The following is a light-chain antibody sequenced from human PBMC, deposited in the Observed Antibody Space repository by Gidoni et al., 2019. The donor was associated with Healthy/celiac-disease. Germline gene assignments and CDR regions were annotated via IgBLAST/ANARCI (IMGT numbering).Light chain of an antibody. CDR1: RSDVGGYNY. CDR3: SSYTSSSTLHVV. J-gene: IGLJ2*01. Sequence: QSALTPPASVSGSPGQSLTLSCTGTRSDVGGYNYVSWSQQHPGKAPKLMLYEVSNRPSGVSNRFSGSKSGNTASLTISGLQAEDEAEYYCSSYTSSSTLHVVFGGGTKLTVL. CDR2: EVS. V-gene: IGLV2-14*01.